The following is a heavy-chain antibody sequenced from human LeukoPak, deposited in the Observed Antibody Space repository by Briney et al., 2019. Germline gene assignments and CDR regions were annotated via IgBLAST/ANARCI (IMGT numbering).Heavy chain of an antibody. CDR3: AREESYYGSGSPPADY. V-gene: IGHV3-30*02. J-gene: IGHJ4*02. Sequence: PGGSLRLSCAASGFTFSSYGMHWVRQAPGKGLEWVAFIQYIGSNTYYADYVKGRFTISRDNSKNTLYLQMNSLRAEDTAVYYCAREESYYGSGSPPADYWGQGTLVTVSS. CDR1: GFTFSSYG. D-gene: IGHD3-10*01. CDR2: IQYIGSNT.